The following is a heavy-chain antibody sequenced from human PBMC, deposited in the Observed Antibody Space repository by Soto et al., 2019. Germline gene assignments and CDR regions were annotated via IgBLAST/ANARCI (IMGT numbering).Heavy chain of an antibody. CDR3: ARTKGDYYDSSGSLDY. J-gene: IGHJ4*02. CDR2: INPNSGGT. V-gene: IGHV1-2*02. D-gene: IGHD3-22*01. CDR1: GYTFTGYY. Sequence: SVKVSCKASGYTFTGYYMHWVRQAPGQGLEWMGWINPNSGGTNYAQKFQGRVTMTRDTSISTAYMELSRLRSDDTAVYYCARTKGDYYDSSGSLDYWGQGTLVTVSS.